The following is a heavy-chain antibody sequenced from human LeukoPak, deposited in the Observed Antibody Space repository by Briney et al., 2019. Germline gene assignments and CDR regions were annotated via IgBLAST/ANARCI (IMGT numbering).Heavy chain of an antibody. CDR3: ARSLNSFASGSYCFDP. CDR2: VYYSGNT. V-gene: IGHV4-31*03. J-gene: IGHJ5*02. D-gene: IGHD3-10*01. CDR1: GGSISSGGYY. Sequence: PSQTLSLTCTVSGGSISSGGYYWSWIRQRPGRGLEWIGYVYYSGNTSYNPSLKSRLNISVDRSINQFSLRLSSVTAADTAVYYCARSLNSFASGSYCFDPWGQGRLVTVSS.